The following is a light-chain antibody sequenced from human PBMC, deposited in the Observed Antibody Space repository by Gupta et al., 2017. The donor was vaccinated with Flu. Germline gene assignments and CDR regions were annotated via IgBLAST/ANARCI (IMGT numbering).Light chain of an antibody. CDR3: ALYMDGGFRL. Sequence: QTVVTQEPSLSVSPGGTITLTCGLNSGSVSASHSPSWYQQTPGRPPRTLIFDTNSRSSGVPARFSGSMLGNKAALTITGAQADDESDYYCALYMDGGFRLFGGGTKLTVL. CDR2: DTN. V-gene: IGLV8-61*01. CDR1: SGSVSASHS. J-gene: IGLJ3*02.